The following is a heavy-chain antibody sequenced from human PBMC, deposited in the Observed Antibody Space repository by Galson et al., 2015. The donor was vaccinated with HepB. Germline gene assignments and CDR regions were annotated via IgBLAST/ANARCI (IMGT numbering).Heavy chain of an antibody. V-gene: IGHV6-1*01. D-gene: IGHD3-16*01. CDR2: TYYRSKWYS. J-gene: IGHJ6*02. Sequence: CAISGDSVSSNSVAWNWIRQSPSRGLEWLGRTYYRSKWYSDYAIFLESRITINPDTSKNQVSLQLNSVTPDDTAVYYCARDGKLWYYYGMDVWGQGTTVTVSS. CDR1: GDSVSSNSVA. CDR3: ARDGKLWYYYGMDV.